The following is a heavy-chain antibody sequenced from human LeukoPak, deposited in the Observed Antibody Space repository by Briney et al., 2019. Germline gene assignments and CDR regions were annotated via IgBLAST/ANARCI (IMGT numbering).Heavy chain of an antibody. Sequence: GGSLRLSCVASGFKFSHYSMNWVRQAPGEGLEWVSYISSSGSTIYYADSVKGRFTISRDNAKNSVFLQMSSLRAEDTAVYYCARGRFTDNGVFDYWAGEPWSSSPQ. D-gene: IGHD1-14*01. CDR1: GFKFSHYS. V-gene: IGHV3-48*04. J-gene: IGHJ4*02. CDR2: ISSSGSTI. CDR3: ARGRFTDNGVFDY.